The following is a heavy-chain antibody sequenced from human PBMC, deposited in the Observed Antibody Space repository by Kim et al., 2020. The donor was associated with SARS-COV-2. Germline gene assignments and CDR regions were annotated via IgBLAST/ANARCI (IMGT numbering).Heavy chain of an antibody. Sequence: AQKFQGRVTMTRDTSTSTVYMELSSLRSEDTAVYYCARSGIAALFWYFDLWGRGTLVTVSS. D-gene: IGHD6-13*01. J-gene: IGHJ2*01. CDR3: ARSGIAALFWYFDL. V-gene: IGHV1-46*01.